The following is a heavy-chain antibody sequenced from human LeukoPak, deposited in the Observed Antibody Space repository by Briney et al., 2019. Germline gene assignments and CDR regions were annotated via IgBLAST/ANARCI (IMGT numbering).Heavy chain of an antibody. J-gene: IGHJ4*02. CDR1: GFTFSSYW. D-gene: IGHD3-10*01. CDR2: IKQDESEK. CDR3: AKEPAITMVRGVSDY. V-gene: IGHV3-7*01. Sequence: GGSLRLSCAASGFTFSSYWMNWVRRAPGKGLEWVANIKQDESEKYYVDSVKGRFTISRDNAKNSLYLQMNNLRAEDTAVYYCAKEPAITMVRGVSDYWGQGTLVTVSS.